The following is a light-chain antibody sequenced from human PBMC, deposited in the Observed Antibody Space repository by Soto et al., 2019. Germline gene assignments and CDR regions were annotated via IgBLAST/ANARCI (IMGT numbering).Light chain of an antibody. J-gene: IGLJ1*01. CDR1: TNDVAGYNY. Sequence: QSVLTQPASVSGSPGPSITISCTGTTNDVAGYNYVSWYQQHPGKAPKLLIFEVSSRPSGVSNRFSGSKSGNTASLTISALQAEDEADYFCNSYTSSTSRPYVFGAGTKVTVL. CDR2: EVS. V-gene: IGLV2-14*01. CDR3: NSYTSSTSRPYV.